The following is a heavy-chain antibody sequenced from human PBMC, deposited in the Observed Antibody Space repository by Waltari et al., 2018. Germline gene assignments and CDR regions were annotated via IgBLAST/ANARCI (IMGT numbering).Heavy chain of an antibody. J-gene: IGHJ4*02. D-gene: IGHD3-22*01. CDR3: AREYYYDGSTYDQ. Sequence: VQLVESGGGRVKSGGSLRLSCEASGFIFSSSNMNWVRQAAGKGLEWVSSITRDGFSIYYADSVKGRFTVSRDNAKNSLYVQMNNLGAEDTAVYYCAREYYYDGSTYDQWGQGTLVTVSS. V-gene: IGHV3-21*01. CDR1: GFIFSSSN. CDR2: ITRDGFSI.